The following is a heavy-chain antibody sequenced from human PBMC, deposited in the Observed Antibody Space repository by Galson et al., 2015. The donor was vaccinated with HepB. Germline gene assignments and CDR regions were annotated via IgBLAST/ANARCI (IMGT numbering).Heavy chain of an antibody. D-gene: IGHD3-22*01. Sequence: SLRLSCAASGFTFSSYWMSWVRQAPGKGLEWVANIKQDGSEKYYVDSVKGRFTISRDNAKNSLYLQMNSLRAEDTAVYYCARCYGKLVVFRRADAFDIWGQGTMVTVSS. CDR3: ARCYGKLVVFRRADAFDI. CDR1: GFTFSSYW. V-gene: IGHV3-7*01. CDR2: IKQDGSEK. J-gene: IGHJ3*02.